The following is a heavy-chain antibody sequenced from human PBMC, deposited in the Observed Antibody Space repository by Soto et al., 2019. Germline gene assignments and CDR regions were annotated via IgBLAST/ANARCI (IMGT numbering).Heavy chain of an antibody. Sequence: QVQLVQSGAEVKQPGASVKVSCKSSGYTFTHYAMHWVRQAPGQGLEWLGWINTDNGNTAFSQKFQGRVSITMNTSASTAYVDLSSLISEDTGVYYCAKQGDSRIVRDTFDIWGQGTLDTVAS. CDR2: INTDNGNT. CDR3: AKQGDSRIVRDTFDI. CDR1: GYTFTHYA. D-gene: IGHD3-22*01. V-gene: IGHV1-3*04. J-gene: IGHJ3*02.